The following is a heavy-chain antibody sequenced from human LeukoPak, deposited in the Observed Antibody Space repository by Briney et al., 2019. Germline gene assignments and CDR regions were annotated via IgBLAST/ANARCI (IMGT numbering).Heavy chain of an antibody. V-gene: IGHV3-23*01. D-gene: IGHD3-22*01. CDR2: ISGSGGST. Sequence: GGSLRLSCAASGFTFSSYAMSWVRQAPGKGLEWVSAISGSGGSTYYADSVKGRFTISRDNSKNTLYLQMSSLRAEDTAVYYCAKDPGDSSGYYYREYYFDYWGQGTLVTVSS. J-gene: IGHJ4*02. CDR3: AKDPGDSSGYYYREYYFDY. CDR1: GFTFSSYA.